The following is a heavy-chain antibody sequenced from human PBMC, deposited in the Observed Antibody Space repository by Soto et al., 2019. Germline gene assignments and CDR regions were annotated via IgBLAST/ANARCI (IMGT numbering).Heavy chain of an antibody. V-gene: IGHV4-34*01. CDR2: INHSGST. J-gene: IGHJ6*02. D-gene: IGHD6-6*01. Sequence: QVQLQQWGAGLLKPSETLSLTCAVYGGSFSGYYWSWIRQPPGKGLEWIGEINHSGSTNYNPSLKSRVTISVDTSKNQFSPKLSSVTAADTAVYYCARGPHRQYSSSDYYYYGMDVWGQGTTVTVSS. CDR3: ARGPHRQYSSSDYYYYGMDV. CDR1: GGSFSGYY.